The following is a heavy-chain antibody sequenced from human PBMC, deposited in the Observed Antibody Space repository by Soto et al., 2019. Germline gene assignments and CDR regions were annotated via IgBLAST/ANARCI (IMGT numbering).Heavy chain of an antibody. V-gene: IGHV1-3*01. CDR1: GYTFTSYA. CDR2: INAGNGNT. D-gene: IGHD2-15*01. CDR3: ARELGCSGGSCYSYDAFDI. J-gene: IGHJ3*02. Sequence: QVQLVQSGAEVKKPGASVKVSCKASGYTFTSYAMHWVRQAPGQRLEWMGWINAGNGNTKYSQKFQGRVTITRDTSASTAYMELSSLRSEDTAVYYCARELGCSGGSCYSYDAFDIWGQGTMVTVSS.